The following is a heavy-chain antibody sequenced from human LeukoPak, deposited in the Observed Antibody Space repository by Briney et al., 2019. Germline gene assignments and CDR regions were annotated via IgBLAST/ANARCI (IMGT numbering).Heavy chain of an antibody. V-gene: IGHV4-59*01. CDR2: IYYSGTT. D-gene: IGHD6-13*01. CDR1: GGSISNYY. J-gene: IGHJ5*02. CDR3: ARGVAAAGPWFDP. Sequence: SETLSLTCTVSGGSISNYYWNWIRQPPGKGLEWIGYIYYSGTTNYNPSLKSRVSMSVDTSKNQFSLKLSSVTAADTAVYYCARGVAAAGPWFDPWGQGTLVTVSS.